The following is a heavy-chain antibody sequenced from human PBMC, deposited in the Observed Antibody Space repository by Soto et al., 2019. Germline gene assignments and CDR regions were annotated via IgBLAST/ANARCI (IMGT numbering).Heavy chain of an antibody. J-gene: IGHJ6*04. D-gene: IGHD2-2*01. CDR3: AKDLWKKLSAATLTDV. CDR1: GFTFDDYA. V-gene: IGHV3-9*01. CDR2: ISWNSGSI. Sequence: GGSLRLSCAASGFTFDDYAMHWVRQAPGKGLEWVSGISWNSGSIGYADSVKGRFTISRDNAKNSLYLQMNSLRAEDTALYYCAKDLWKKLSAATLTDVWGKGTTVTVSS.